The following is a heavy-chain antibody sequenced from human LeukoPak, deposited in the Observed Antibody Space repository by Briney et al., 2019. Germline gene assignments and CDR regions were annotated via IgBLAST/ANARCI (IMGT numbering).Heavy chain of an antibody. CDR2: ISSSSSYI. CDR1: GFTFSSYS. J-gene: IGHJ4*02. Sequence: GGSLRLSCAASGFTFSSYSMNWVRQAPGKGLEWVSSISSSSSYIYHADSVKGRFTISRDSAKNSLFLQMNSLRAEDTAVYYCTRENYPSGYWGQGTLVTVSS. CDR3: TRENYPSGY. V-gene: IGHV3-21*01. D-gene: IGHD1-7*01.